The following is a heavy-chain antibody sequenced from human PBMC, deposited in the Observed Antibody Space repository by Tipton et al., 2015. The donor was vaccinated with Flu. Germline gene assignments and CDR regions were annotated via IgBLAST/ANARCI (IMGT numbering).Heavy chain of an antibody. V-gene: IGHV4-39*07. Sequence: LRLSCDVSGASISSTTYYWGWIRQPPGKGLEWIGSIYKTGITDYNPSLKSRVTLSLDTSKNQFSLKVRSVNAADTAVYYCAPSTRYWTGGHFFGWWGRGTQVTVSS. D-gene: IGHD2-2*01. J-gene: IGHJ4*02. CDR2: IYKTGIT. CDR3: APSTRYWTGGHFFGW. CDR1: GASISSTTYY.